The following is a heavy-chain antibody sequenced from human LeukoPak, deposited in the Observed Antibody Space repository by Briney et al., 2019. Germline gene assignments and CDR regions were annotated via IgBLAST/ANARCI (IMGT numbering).Heavy chain of an antibody. CDR1: GYSISSGYY. CDR2: IYRSGST. CDR3: ARGATTAFHFDY. Sequence: MASETLSLTCAVSGYSISSGYYWGWIRQPPGKGLEWIGTIYRSGSTYYNNPSLKSRVTISVDTSKNQFSLKLSSVTAADTAVYYCARGATTAFHFDYWGQGTLVTASS. D-gene: IGHD1-26*01. J-gene: IGHJ4*02. V-gene: IGHV4-38-2*01.